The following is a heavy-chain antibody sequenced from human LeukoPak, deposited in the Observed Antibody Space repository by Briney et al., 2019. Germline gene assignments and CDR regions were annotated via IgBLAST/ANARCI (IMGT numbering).Heavy chain of an antibody. Sequence: SVKVSCKASGGTFSSYAISWVRQAPGQGLEWMGGIIPIFGTANYAQKFQGRVTITADKSTSTAYMELSSLRSEDTAVYYCARDGYVEVVEMATIPLYIWGQGTMVTVSS. D-gene: IGHD5-24*01. J-gene: IGHJ3*02. CDR1: GGTFSSYA. CDR3: ARDGYVEVVEMATIPLYI. CDR2: IIPIFGTA. V-gene: IGHV1-69*06.